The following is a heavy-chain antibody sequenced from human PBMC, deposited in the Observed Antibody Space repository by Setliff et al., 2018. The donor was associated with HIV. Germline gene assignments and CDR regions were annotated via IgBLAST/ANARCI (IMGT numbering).Heavy chain of an antibody. CDR3: ARARRDSYDRGRRNHYYIDV. CDR1: GYTFSSYD. Sequence: ASVKVSCKASGYTFSSYDINWVRQAIGQGLEWMGWMNPNSGNTGYAQKFQGRVTMTRDTSISTAYMELNNLKFEDTAVYYCARARRDSYDRGRRNHYYIDVWGKGTTVTVS. D-gene: IGHD3-22*01. CDR2: MNPNSGNT. V-gene: IGHV1-8*02. J-gene: IGHJ6*03.